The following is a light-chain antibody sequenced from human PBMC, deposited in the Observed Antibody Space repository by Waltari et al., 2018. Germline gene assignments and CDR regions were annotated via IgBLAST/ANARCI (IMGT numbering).Light chain of an antibody. J-gene: IGKJ1*01. CDR1: QSGSTW. Sequence: DIQMTQSPSTLSASVGDRVTITCRASQSGSTWVAWHQQKPGKAPNLLIYKSSTLESGVPSRFSGIGSGTEFTLTITRLQPDDFATYYCEHYSGYSRTFGQGTNVQIK. V-gene: IGKV1-5*03. CDR3: EHYSGYSRT. CDR2: KSS.